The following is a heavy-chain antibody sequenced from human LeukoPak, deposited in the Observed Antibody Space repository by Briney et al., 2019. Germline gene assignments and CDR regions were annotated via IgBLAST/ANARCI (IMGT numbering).Heavy chain of an antibody. Sequence: KPGGSLRLSCAASGFTFSSYSMNWVRQAPGKGLEWVSSISSSSSYIYYADSVKGRFTISRDNAKNSLYLQMNSLKAEDTAVYYCAGGRYSLDWFWGDAFNIWGQGTMVTVSS. J-gene: IGHJ3*02. CDR3: AGGRYSLDWFWGDAFNI. D-gene: IGHD3-9*01. V-gene: IGHV3-21*04. CDR2: ISSSSSYI. CDR1: GFTFSSYS.